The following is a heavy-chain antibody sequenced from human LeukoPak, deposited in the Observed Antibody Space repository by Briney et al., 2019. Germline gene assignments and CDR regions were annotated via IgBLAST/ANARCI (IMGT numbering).Heavy chain of an antibody. V-gene: IGHV7-4-1*02. J-gene: IGHJ4*02. CDR3: ARVQLIGVDPLLVRDFDY. D-gene: IGHD3-10*01. Sequence: ASVKVSCKASGYTFTGYAMNWVRQAPGQGLEWMGWINTNTGNPTYAQGFTGRFVFSLDTSVSTAYLRISSLKAEDTAVYYCARVQLIGVDPLLVRDFDYWGQGTLVTVSS. CDR2: INTNTGNP. CDR1: GYTFTGYA.